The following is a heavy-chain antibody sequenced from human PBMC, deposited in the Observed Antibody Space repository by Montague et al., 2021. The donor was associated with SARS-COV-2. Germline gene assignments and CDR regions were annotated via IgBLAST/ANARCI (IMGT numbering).Heavy chain of an antibody. D-gene: IGHD3-10*01. Sequence: SLRLSCAASGFTFNNFAMHWVRQAPGKGLEWVAVISYDGSIKYYADSLRGRFTISRDSSKKTLYLQMNSLSGEDTAVYYCAKNRDIFWFREGRGSMDVWGQGTTVIVSS. CDR2: ISYDGSIK. V-gene: IGHV3-30*18. CDR1: GFTFNNFA. CDR3: AKNRDIFWFREGRGSMDV. J-gene: IGHJ6*02.